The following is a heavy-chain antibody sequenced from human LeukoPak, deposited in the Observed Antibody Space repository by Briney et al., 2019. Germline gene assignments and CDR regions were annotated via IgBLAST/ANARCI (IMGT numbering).Heavy chain of an antibody. CDR2: IKQDGSER. Sequence: PGGSLRLSCAASGFTFTTFWMSWVRQALGKGLEWVANIKQDGSERYYVGSVKGRFTISRDNAKNSLYLQMNSLRAEDTGVYYCAGSGWQVYLDYWGQGALVTVSS. D-gene: IGHD6-19*01. J-gene: IGHJ4*02. CDR3: AGSGWQVYLDY. V-gene: IGHV3-7*01. CDR1: GFTFTTFW.